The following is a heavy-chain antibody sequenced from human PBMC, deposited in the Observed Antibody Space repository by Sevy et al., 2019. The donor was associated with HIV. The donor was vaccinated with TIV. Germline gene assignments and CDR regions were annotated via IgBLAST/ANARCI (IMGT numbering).Heavy chain of an antibody. CDR2: IFSGGST. CDR3: AGGMILEGSWCGMDV. CDR1: GLTVSSNY. Sequence: GGSLRLSCAVSGLTVSSNYMTWVRQAPGKGLEWVSLIFSGGSTYYADSVKGRFTISRDNSRNTLSLQMNSLRAEDTAVYYCAGGMILEGSWCGMDVWGQGTTVTVSS. J-gene: IGHJ6*02. D-gene: IGHD3-3*01. V-gene: IGHV3-53*01.